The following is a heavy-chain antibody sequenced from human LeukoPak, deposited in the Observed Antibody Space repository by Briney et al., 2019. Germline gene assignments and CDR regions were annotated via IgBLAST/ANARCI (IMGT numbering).Heavy chain of an antibody. CDR2: INTNTGDP. V-gene: IGHV7-4-1*02. CDR1: GYTFTDYY. Sequence: ASVKVSCKASGYTFTDYYIHWVRQAPGQGLEWMGWINTNTGDPTYAQGFTGRFVFSLETSVTTAYLQISSLTAEDTAVYYCARDVGVAVFDYWGQGTLVTASS. D-gene: IGHD6-19*01. J-gene: IGHJ4*02. CDR3: ARDVGVAVFDY.